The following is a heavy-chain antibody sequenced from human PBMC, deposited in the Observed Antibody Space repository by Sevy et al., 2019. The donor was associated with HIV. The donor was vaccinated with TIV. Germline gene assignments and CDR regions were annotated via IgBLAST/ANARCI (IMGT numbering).Heavy chain of an antibody. J-gene: IGHJ4*02. Sequence: SETLSLTCAVYGGSFSGFYWTWIRQPPGKGLEWIGEINHIGSTTYNPSLKSRVTISVDTSKNQFSLKLSSVTAADTAVYYCARGLWELYYWGQGIQVTVSS. CDR2: INHIGST. CDR1: GGSFSGFY. D-gene: IGHD1-26*01. V-gene: IGHV4-34*01. CDR3: ARGLWELYY.